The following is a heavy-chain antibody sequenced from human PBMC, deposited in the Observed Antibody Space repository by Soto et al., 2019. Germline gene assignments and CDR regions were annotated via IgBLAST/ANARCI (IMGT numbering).Heavy chain of an antibody. D-gene: IGHD3-3*01. CDR3: ARPVLRFLGCPYDY. CDR2: FYYTGST. V-gene: IGHV4-39*01. CDR1: GGSISSSNYF. J-gene: IGHJ4*02. Sequence: SETLSLTCTVSGGSISSSNYFWGWIRQPPGKGLEWIGSFYYTGSTYYNPSLKSRVTISVDTSKNQFYLKLSSVTAADTAIYYCARPVLRFLGCPYDYWGQGILVTVSS.